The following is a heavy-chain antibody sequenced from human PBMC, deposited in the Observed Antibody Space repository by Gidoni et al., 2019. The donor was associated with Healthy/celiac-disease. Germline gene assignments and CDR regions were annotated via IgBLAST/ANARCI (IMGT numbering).Heavy chain of an antibody. J-gene: IGHJ4*02. V-gene: IGHV3-15*01. Sequence: EVQLVESGGGLVKPGGSLRLSCAAAGFTFSNAWMSWVRQAPGKGLEWGGRIKSKTDGGTTDYAAPVKGRFTISRDDSKNTLYLQMNSLKTEDTAVYYCTTDRLPPIAVAGPLVFDYWGQGTLVTVSS. CDR3: TTDRLPPIAVAGPLVFDY. CDR1: GFTFSNAW. CDR2: IKSKTDGGTT. D-gene: IGHD6-19*01.